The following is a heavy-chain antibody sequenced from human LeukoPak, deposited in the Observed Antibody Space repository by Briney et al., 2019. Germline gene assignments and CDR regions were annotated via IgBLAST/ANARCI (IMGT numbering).Heavy chain of an antibody. CDR2: INPNSGGT. CDR3: ARGDVVGTTAFFPFDI. Sequence: GASVRVSCKASRYTFTGYYIHWVRQAPGQGLEWMGWINPNSGGTNYAQKFQGRVTMTRDTSISTTHMELNRLRSDDTAVYYCARGDVVGTTAFFPFDIWGQGTMVTVSS. V-gene: IGHV1-2*02. D-gene: IGHD1-26*01. CDR1: RYTFTGYY. J-gene: IGHJ3*02.